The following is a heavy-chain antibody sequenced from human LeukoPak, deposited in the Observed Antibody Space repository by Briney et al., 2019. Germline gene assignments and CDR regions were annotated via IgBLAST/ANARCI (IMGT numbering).Heavy chain of an antibody. D-gene: IGHD3-10*01. CDR3: ARDAICCFGEQTKAGYYYYMDV. CDR1: GGSFSGYY. V-gene: IGHV4-34*01. Sequence: SETLSLTCAVYGGSFSGYYWSWIRQPPGKGLEWIGEINHSGSTNYNPSLKSRVTISVDTSKNQFSLKLSSVTAADTAVYYCARDAICCFGEQTKAGYYYYMDVWGKGTTVTISS. J-gene: IGHJ6*03. CDR2: INHSGST.